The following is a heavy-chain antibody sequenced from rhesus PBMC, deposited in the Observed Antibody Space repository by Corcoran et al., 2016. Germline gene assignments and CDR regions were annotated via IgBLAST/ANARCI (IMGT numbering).Heavy chain of an antibody. CDR1: GYRFTTYG. Sequence: QVQLVQSGPEVKQPGASVKVSCKASGYRFTTYGLNWVRQAPGQGLEWMGWMNTYTGNPTYAQGFTERFVFSMDTSVSTVYLQISSLKGEDTTVYYCARLTYGNYIDYWGQGVLVTVSS. CDR2: MNTYTGNP. V-gene: IGHV7-193*02. J-gene: IGHJ4*01. D-gene: IGHD4-35*01. CDR3: ARLTYGNYIDY.